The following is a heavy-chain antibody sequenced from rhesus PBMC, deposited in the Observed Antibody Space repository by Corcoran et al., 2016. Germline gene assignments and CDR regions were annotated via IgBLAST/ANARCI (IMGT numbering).Heavy chain of an antibody. CDR1: GFTFSSYE. Sequence: DVQLVESGGGLVKPGGSLRLSCVASGFTFSSYEMHWVRPAPVKGLEWVSVISESGGTKYYADSVKGRFTISRDNAKNSLCLQMNSLRAEDTAVYYCTRVGRWLAHTYFDYWGQGVLVTVSS. J-gene: IGHJ4*01. D-gene: IGHD6-37*01. CDR3: TRVGRWLAHTYFDY. V-gene: IGHV3-100*02. CDR2: ISESGGTK.